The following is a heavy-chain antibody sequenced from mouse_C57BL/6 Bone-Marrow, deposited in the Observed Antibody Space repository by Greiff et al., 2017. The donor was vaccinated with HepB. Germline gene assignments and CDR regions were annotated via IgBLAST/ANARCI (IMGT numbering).Heavy chain of an antibody. CDR2: IWSGGST. J-gene: IGHJ4*01. D-gene: IGHD1-1*01. CDR3: ARNPTVPYAMDY. V-gene: IGHV2-2*01. CDR1: GFSLTSYG. Sequence: QVQLKESGPGLVQPSQSLSITCTVSGFSLTSYGVHWVRQSPGKGLEWLGVIWSGGSTDYNAAFISRLSISKDNSKSQVFFKMNSLQADDTAIYYCARNPTVPYAMDYWGQGTSVTVSS.